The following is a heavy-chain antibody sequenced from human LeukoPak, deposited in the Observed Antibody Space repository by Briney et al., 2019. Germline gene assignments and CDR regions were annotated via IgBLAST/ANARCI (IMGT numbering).Heavy chain of an antibody. D-gene: IGHD6-13*01. Sequence: GGSLRLSCAASGFRFSSYAMSWVRQAPGKGLEWVANIKQDGSEKYYVDSVKGRFTISRDNAKNSLYLQMNSLRTEDTAVYYCARDDAAAWGQGTLVTVSS. CDR3: ARDDAAA. CDR2: IKQDGSEK. J-gene: IGHJ5*02. V-gene: IGHV3-7*01. CDR1: GFRFSSYA.